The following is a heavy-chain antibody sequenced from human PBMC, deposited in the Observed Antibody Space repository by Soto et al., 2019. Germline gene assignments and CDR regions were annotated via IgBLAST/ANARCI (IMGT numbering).Heavy chain of an antibody. J-gene: IGHJ5*02. D-gene: IGHD1-1*01. V-gene: IGHV1-18*01. CDR2: ISAYNGNT. Sequence: QVQLVQSGAEVKKPGASVKVSCKASGYTFTSYGISWVRQAPGQGLEGMGWISAYNGNTNYAKKLRARVTMTTDTSTGTAYMELRSLRSDDTAVYYCARVGFWYNWNVTPLRWFDPWGQGTLVTVSS. CDR3: ARVGFWYNWNVTPLRWFDP. CDR1: GYTFTSYG.